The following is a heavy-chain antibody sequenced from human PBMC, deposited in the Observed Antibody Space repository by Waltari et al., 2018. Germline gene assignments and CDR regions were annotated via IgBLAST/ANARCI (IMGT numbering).Heavy chain of an antibody. J-gene: IGHJ1*01. Sequence: VQLVASGGGLVQSGRSLRISCVGSGFTFVDYAMYWVRQRPGKDWEWVDGRGWKSGATGYADSVRGRFSTYGDNAKKALYLHMGRLRPEETALYYCVKGGWGFGAFYEQHWGQGIQVTVSS. V-gene: IGHV3-9*01. CDR1: GFTFVDYA. CDR3: VKGGWGFGAFYEQH. D-gene: IGHD3-10*01. CDR2: RGWKSGAT.